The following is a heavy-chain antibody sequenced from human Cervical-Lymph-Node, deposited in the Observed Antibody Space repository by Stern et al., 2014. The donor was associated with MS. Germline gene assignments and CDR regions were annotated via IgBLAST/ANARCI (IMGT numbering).Heavy chain of an antibody. D-gene: IGHD5-18*01. V-gene: IGHV3-30*18. Sequence: VQLVESGGGVVQPGTSLRLSCTGSRFTFRSYGIHWVRQAPGKGLEWVSVTYYDGGNIQYADSVKGRFTISRDNSKNTVYLHLNSLRPEDTGVYHCAKDRRGGYNYLYGMDVWGQGTTVTVS. CDR2: TYYDGGNI. CDR3: AKDRRGGYNYLYGMDV. J-gene: IGHJ6*02. CDR1: RFTFRSYG.